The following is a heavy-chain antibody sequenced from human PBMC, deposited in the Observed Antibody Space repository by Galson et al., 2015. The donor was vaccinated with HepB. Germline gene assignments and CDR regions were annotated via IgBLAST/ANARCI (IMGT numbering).Heavy chain of an antibody. Sequence: LRLSCAASGITFSSYWMQWVRQAPGKGLVWVSRINSDGSSTIYADSVKGRLTISRDNAKNTLYLQMNSLRAEDTAVYYCAIPLSVTTDYWGQGTLVTVSS. D-gene: IGHD4-17*01. J-gene: IGHJ4*02. CDR1: GITFSSYW. CDR2: INSDGSST. V-gene: IGHV3-74*01. CDR3: AIPLSVTTDY.